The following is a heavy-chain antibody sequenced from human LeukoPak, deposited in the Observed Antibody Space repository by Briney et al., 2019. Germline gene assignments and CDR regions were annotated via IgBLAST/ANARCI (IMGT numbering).Heavy chain of an antibody. V-gene: IGHV3-33*01. CDR2: IWYDGSNK. CDR1: GFTFSSYG. D-gene: IGHD4-17*01. CDR3: ARGRYLYGDYVEYFQH. Sequence: GGSLRLSCAASGFTFSSYGMHWVRQAPGKGLEWVAVIWYDGSNKYYADSVKGRFTISRDNSKNTLHLQMNSLRAEDTAVYYCARGRYLYGDYVEYFQHWGQGTLVTVSS. J-gene: IGHJ1*01.